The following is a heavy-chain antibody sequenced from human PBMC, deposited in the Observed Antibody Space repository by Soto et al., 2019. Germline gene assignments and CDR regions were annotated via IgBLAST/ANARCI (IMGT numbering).Heavy chain of an antibody. V-gene: IGHV4-61*01. CDR1: GDSVSSGTYY. CDR3: ARPSLHYDTPGYAVAWFDT. J-gene: IGHJ5*02. Sequence: KTSETLSLTCTVAGDSVSSGTYYWSWIRQPPGKGLEWIGNIHYSGSTNYNPSLKSRVTMSVDTSKNQFSLKLTFVTAADTAMFYCARPSLHYDTPGYAVAWFDTWGQGTPATVSS. CDR2: IHYSGST. D-gene: IGHD3-22*01.